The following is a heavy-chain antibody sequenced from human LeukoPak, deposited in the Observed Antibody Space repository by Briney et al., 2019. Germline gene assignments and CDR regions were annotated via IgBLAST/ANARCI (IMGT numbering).Heavy chain of an antibody. J-gene: IGHJ2*01. D-gene: IGHD6-19*01. V-gene: IGHV4-39*01. CDR2: IYYSGST. CDR1: GGSISSSSYY. CDR3: ARQYAPGYSSGWYRYWYFDL. Sequence: ASETLSLTCTVSGGSISSSSYYWGWIRQPPGKGLEWIGSIYYSGSTYYNPSLKSRVTISVDTSKNQFSLKLSSVTAADTAVYCCARQYAPGYSSGWYRYWYFDLWGRGTLVTVSS.